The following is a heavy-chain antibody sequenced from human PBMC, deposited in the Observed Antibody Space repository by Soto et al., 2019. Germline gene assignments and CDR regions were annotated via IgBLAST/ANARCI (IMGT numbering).Heavy chain of an antibody. CDR3: ARGNHDILTGYSYALDY. D-gene: IGHD3-9*01. CDR1: GFSFDKYA. V-gene: IGHV3-9*01. CDR2: SNWNGLDL. J-gene: IGHJ4*02. Sequence: GGSLSLSCAASGFSFDKYAMHWVRQVPGRGLEWVAGSNWNGLDLAYADSVRGRVTASRDNSRNNLYLQMDSLKVEDTAVYYCARGNHDILTGYSYALDYWGPGTLVTVSS.